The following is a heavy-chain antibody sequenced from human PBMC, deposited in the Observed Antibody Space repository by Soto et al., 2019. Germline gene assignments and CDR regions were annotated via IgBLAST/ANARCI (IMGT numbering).Heavy chain of an antibody. CDR3: ARYSYGYIWFDP. V-gene: IGHV1-69*13. Sequence: ASVKVSCKASGGTFSSYAISWVRQAPGQGLEWMGGIIPIFGTANYAQKFQGRVTITADESTSTAYMELSSLRSEDTAVYYCARYSYGYIWFDPWGQGTLVTVSS. CDR2: IIPIFGTA. CDR1: GGTFSSYA. J-gene: IGHJ5*02. D-gene: IGHD5-18*01.